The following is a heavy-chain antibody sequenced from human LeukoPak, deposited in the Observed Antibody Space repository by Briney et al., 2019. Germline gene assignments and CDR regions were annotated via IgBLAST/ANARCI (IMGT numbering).Heavy chain of an antibody. CDR1: GDSISTSSYY. Sequence: SETLSLTCSVSGDSISTSSYYWGWIRQPPGKGLEWIGTIYYSGSTYYNPSLTSRVTVSVDTSKNQFSLKLSSVTAADTAVYYCARHKDYYYSYMDVWGKGTTVTISS. CDR3: ARHKDYYYSYMDV. V-gene: IGHV4-39*01. J-gene: IGHJ6*03. CDR2: IYYSGST.